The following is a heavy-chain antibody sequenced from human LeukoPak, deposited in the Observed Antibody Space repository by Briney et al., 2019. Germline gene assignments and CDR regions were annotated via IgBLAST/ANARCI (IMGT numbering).Heavy chain of an antibody. CDR3: ARMYYDILTGYYTKSLHFDY. J-gene: IGHJ4*02. CDR2: IYYSGST. Sequence: SETLSLTCTVSGGSISSSSYYWGWIRQPPGKGLEWIGSIYYSGSTYYNPSLKSRVTISVDTSKNQFSLKLSSVTAADTAVYYCARMYYDILTGYYTKSLHFDYWGQGTLVTVSS. CDR1: GGSISSSSYY. V-gene: IGHV4-39*01. D-gene: IGHD3-9*01.